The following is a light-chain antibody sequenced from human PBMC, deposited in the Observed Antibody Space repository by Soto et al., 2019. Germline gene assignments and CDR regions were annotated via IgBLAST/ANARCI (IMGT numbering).Light chain of an antibody. CDR1: SSNIGTNY. V-gene: IGLV1-47*01. J-gene: IGLJ1*01. Sequence: QPVLTQPPSVSGTPGQRVTITCSGSSSNIGTNYVYWYQQLPGTAPKLLIYRSNQRPSGVPDRFSGSKSGTSASLAISGLRSEDEADYYCTAWDDSLSGPLYVFGTGTKLTVL. CDR3: TAWDDSLSGPLYV. CDR2: RSN.